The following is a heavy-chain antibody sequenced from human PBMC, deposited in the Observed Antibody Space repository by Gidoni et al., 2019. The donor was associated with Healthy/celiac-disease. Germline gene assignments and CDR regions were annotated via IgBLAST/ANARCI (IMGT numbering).Heavy chain of an antibody. CDR1: GFTFSSYA. D-gene: IGHD6-19*01. V-gene: IGHV3-30*01. CDR3: ARRPCSGWYYDY. CDR2: ISYDGSNK. J-gene: IGHJ4*02. Sequence: QVQLVESGGGVVQPGRSLRLSCAASGFTFSSYAMHWVRQAPGKGLEWVAVISYDGSNKYYADSVKGRFTISRDNSKNTLYLQMNSLRAEDTAVYYCARRPCSGWYYDYWGQGTLVTVSS.